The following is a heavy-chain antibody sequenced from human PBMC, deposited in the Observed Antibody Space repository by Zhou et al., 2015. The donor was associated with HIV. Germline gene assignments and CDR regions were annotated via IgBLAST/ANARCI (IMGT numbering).Heavy chain of an antibody. D-gene: IGHD1-7*01. V-gene: IGHV1-69*01. CDR1: GVTFTNYA. CDR2: IIPIFGTA. Sequence: QVQLVQSGAEVKRPGSSVKVSCQASGVTFTNYAISWVRQAPGQGLEWMGGIIPIFGTANYAQKFQGRVTITADESTSTAYMELSSLRSEDTAVYYCARDLTGTTNYWGQGTLVTVSS. J-gene: IGHJ4*02. CDR3: ARDLTGTTNY.